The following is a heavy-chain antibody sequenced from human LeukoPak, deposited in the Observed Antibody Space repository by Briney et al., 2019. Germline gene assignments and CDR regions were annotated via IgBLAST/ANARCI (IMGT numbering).Heavy chain of an antibody. V-gene: IGHV3-21*01. Sequence: GGSLRLSCAASGFTFSSYSMNWVRQAPGKGLEWVSSISSSSYIYYADSVKGRFTISRDNAKNSLYLQMNSLRAEDTAVYYCARDFNWGLYFDYWGQGNLVTVSS. CDR3: ARDFNWGLYFDY. CDR2: ISSSSYI. CDR1: GFTFSSYS. D-gene: IGHD7-27*01. J-gene: IGHJ4*02.